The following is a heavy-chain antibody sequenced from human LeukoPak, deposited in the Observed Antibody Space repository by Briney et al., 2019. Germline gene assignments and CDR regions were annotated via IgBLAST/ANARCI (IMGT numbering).Heavy chain of an antibody. Sequence: KPSETLSLTCAVSGYSISSGYYWGWIRQPPGKGLEWIGTIYHSGSTYYNPSLKSRVTISIDTSKNQFSLKLSSVTAADTAVYYCASGTGAFDIWGQGTMVTVSS. V-gene: IGHV4-38-2*01. CDR1: GYSISSGYY. J-gene: IGHJ3*02. CDR3: ASGTGAFDI. CDR2: IYHSGST.